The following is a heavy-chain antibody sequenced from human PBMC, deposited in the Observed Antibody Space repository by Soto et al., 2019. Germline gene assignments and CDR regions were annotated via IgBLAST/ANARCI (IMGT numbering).Heavy chain of an antibody. J-gene: IGHJ4*02. CDR3: ARGLFGQQWLVGFDT. CDR1: GGSFSNYI. CDR2: TIPMFATA. Sequence: QVHLVQSGAEVKKPGSSVKVSCKASGGSFSNYIFAWVRQAPGQGLEWMGGTIPMFATAQYAQKLQGRVTITGDKSTSTVYMDLTSLTSDDTAVYYCARGLFGQQWLVGFDTWGQGTLVTVSS. D-gene: IGHD6-19*01. V-gene: IGHV1-69*06.